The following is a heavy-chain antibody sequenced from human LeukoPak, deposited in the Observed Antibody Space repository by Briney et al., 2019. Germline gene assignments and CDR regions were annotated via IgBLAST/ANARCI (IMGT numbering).Heavy chain of an antibody. V-gene: IGHV3-21*01. CDR3: ARDSLQYYYDSSGSTNDAFDI. Sequence: GGSLRLSCAASGFTFSSYSMNWVRQAPREVLEWVSSISSSSSYIYYADSVKDRFTISRDNAKNSLYLQMNSLRAEDTAVYYCARDSLQYYYDSSGSTNDAFDIWGQGTMVTVSS. D-gene: IGHD3-22*01. CDR1: GFTFSSYS. J-gene: IGHJ3*02. CDR2: ISSSSSYI.